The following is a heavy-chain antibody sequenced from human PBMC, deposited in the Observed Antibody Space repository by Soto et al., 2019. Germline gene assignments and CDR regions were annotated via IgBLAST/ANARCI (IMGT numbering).Heavy chain of an antibody. J-gene: IGHJ6*02. CDR2: ISWDGGST. Sequence: GGSLRLSCAASGFTFDDYAMHWVRQAPGKGLEWVSLISWDGGSTYYADSVKGRFTISRDNSKNSLYLQMNSLRAEDTALYYCAKARGYSGYDYYYYYGMDVWGQGTTVTVSS. CDR3: AKARGYSGYDYYYYYGMDV. V-gene: IGHV3-43D*03. D-gene: IGHD5-12*01. CDR1: GFTFDDYA.